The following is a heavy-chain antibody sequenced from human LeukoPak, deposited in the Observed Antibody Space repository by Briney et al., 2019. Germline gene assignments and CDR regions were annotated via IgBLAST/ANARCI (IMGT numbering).Heavy chain of an antibody. V-gene: IGHV1-2*02. CDR3: ARGSYGSGSPTGL. Sequence: GASVKVSCKASGYTFTGYYVHWVRQVPGQGLEWMGWINPNSGGTNYAQKFQGRVTMTRDTSISTAYMELSRLRSDDTAVYYCARGSYGSGSPTGLWGQGTLVTVSS. D-gene: IGHD3-10*01. J-gene: IGHJ4*02. CDR2: INPNSGGT. CDR1: GYTFTGYY.